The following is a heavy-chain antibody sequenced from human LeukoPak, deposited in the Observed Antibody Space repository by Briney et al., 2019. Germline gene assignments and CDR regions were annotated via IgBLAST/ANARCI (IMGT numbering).Heavy chain of an antibody. D-gene: IGHD5-12*01. J-gene: IGHJ4*02. Sequence: SETLSLTCTVSGGSISSHYWSWIRQPPGKGLEWIGYIYYSGSTNYNPSLKSRVTISVDTSKNQFSLKLSSVTAADTAVYYCAVNSGYDPPFDYFDYLGQGPQVIV. CDR2: IYYSGST. V-gene: IGHV4-59*11. CDR1: GGSISSHY. CDR3: AVNSGYDPPFDYFDY.